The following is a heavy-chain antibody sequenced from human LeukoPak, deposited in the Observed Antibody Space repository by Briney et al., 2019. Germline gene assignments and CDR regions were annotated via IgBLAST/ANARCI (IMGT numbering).Heavy chain of an antibody. Sequence: SETLSLTCTVSGGSISSSSYYWGWLRQPPGKGLEWIGSVYYSGSTYYNPSLKSRATISVDTSKNQFSLKLSSVTAADTAVYYCARNGGYGSGSYYNAIDYWGQGTLVTVSS. J-gene: IGHJ4*02. CDR2: VYYSGST. V-gene: IGHV4-39*07. D-gene: IGHD3-10*01. CDR1: GGSISSSSYY. CDR3: ARNGGYGSGSYYNAIDY.